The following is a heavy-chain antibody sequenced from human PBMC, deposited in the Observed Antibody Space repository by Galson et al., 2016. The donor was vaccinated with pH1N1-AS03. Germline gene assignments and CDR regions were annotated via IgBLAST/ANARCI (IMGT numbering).Heavy chain of an antibody. Sequence: SLRLSCAVSGFAFSSYWMNWVRQAPGKGLECVASISHDGSDKYYVDSVRGRFTISRDNAKNSLLLHMDSLRAEDTAVYYCAGNIEGWGQGAQVTVSS. CDR3: AGNIEG. CDR2: ISHDGSDK. J-gene: IGHJ4*02. V-gene: IGHV3-7*01. CDR1: GFAFSSYW. D-gene: IGHD2/OR15-2a*01.